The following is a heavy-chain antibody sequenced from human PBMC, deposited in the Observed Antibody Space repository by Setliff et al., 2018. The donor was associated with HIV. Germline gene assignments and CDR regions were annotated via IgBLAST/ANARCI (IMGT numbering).Heavy chain of an antibody. Sequence: TSETLSLTCTVSRGAISRYYWSWIRQPPGKGLEWIGYIYYTGTTKYNPSLKSRVTMSVDTSKNQLSLKLSSLTAADTAVYYCARDRPPSTVDMLGAFDRWGQGTMVTGSS. V-gene: IGHV4-59*01. CDR1: RGAISRYY. J-gene: IGHJ3*02. CDR2: IYYTGTT. CDR3: ARDRPPSTVDMLGAFDR. D-gene: IGHD4-17*01.